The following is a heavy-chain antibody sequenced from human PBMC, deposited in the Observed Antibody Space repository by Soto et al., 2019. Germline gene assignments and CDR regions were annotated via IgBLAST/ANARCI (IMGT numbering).Heavy chain of an antibody. CDR3: ARGMGSSGYYWNFDY. D-gene: IGHD3-22*01. J-gene: IGHJ4*02. CDR2: IYYSGST. V-gene: IGHV4-59*01. Sequence: SETLSLTCTVSGGSISSYYWSWIRQPPGKGLEWIGYIYYSGSTNYNPSLKSRVTISVDTSKNQFSLKLSSVTAADTAVYYCARGMGSSGYYWNFDYWGQGTLVTVSS. CDR1: GGSISSYY.